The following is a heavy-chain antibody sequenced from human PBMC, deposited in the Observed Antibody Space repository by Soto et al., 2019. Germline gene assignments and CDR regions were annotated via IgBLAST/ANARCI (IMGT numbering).Heavy chain of an antibody. J-gene: IGHJ4*02. CDR1: GFTFRTSW. CDR3: ARTYNNAFDY. Sequence: EVQPVESGGGVVQPGASLRLSCAASGFTFRTSWMSWVRQAPGKGLEWVASIKEDGSVKYYVDSVKGRFTISRDNAKNSLYLQMNSLRVDDTAVFYCARTYNNAFDYWGQGTLVTVAS. CDR2: IKEDGSVK. V-gene: IGHV3-7*05. D-gene: IGHD1-20*01.